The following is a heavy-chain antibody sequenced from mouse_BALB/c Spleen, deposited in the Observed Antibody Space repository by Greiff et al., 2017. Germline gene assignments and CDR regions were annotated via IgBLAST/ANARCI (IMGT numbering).Heavy chain of an antibody. CDR2: ISDGGSYT. CDR3: AREGGYGPFAY. CDR1: GFTFSDYY. V-gene: IGHV5-4*02. D-gene: IGHD2-10*02. Sequence: EVKLVESGGGLVKPGGSLKLSCAASGFTFSDYYMYWVRQTPEKRLEWVATISDGGSYTYYPDSVKGRFTISRDNAKNNLYLQMSSLKSEDTAMYYCAREGGYGPFAYWGQGTLVTVSA. J-gene: IGHJ3*01.